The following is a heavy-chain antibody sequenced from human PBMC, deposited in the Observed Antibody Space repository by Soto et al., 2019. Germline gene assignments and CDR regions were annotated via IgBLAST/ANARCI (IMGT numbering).Heavy chain of an antibody. CDR1: GFTFSSYS. D-gene: IGHD3-22*01. CDR3: ARDTYYYDSSGLDY. Sequence: GESLKISCAASGFTFSSYSMNWVRQAPGKGLEWVSSISSSSSYIYYADSVKGRFTISRDNAKNSLYLQMNSLRAEDTAVYYCARDTYYYDSSGLDYWGQGTLVTVSS. V-gene: IGHV3-21*01. CDR2: ISSSSSYI. J-gene: IGHJ4*02.